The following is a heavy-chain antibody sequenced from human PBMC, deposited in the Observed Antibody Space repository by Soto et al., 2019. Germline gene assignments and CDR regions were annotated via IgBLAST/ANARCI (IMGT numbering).Heavy chain of an antibody. Sequence: GGSLRLSCAASGFTFSDYYMTWIRQAPGKGLEWVSYITGSSDYTNYADSVKGRFTISRDNVKSSLYLQMNSLRAEDTAVYYCASAYCYGMDVWGKGPRVTASS. V-gene: IGHV3-11*03. J-gene: IGHJ6*04. D-gene: IGHD2-15*01. CDR2: ITGSSDYT. CDR3: ASAYCYGMDV. CDR1: GFTFSDYY.